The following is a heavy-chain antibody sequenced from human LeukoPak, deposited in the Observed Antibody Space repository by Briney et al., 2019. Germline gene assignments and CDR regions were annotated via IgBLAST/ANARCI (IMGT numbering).Heavy chain of an antibody. CDR2: IIPFVGT. D-gene: IGHD3-22*01. J-gene: IGHJ4*02. Sequence: SSVKVSCKASGGTFTIHTITWVRQAPGQGLDWMGRIIPFVGTHYAQKFQGRVTITADKSTSTAYMELSSLRSDDTAVYYCANDDTSGYYQAWGQGTLVTVSS. CDR3: ANDDTSGYYQA. V-gene: IGHV1-69*02. CDR1: GGTFTIHT.